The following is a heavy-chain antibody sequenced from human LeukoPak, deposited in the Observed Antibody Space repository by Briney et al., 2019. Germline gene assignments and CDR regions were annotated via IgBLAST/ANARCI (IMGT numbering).Heavy chain of an antibody. Sequence: GGSLRLSCAASGFTVSSNYMSWVRQAPGKGMEWVSAISGSGGSTYYADSVKGRFIISRDNAKNSLYLQMNSLRAEDTAVYYCASYYDFWSGYSPRHFDYWGQGTLVTVSS. J-gene: IGHJ4*02. CDR2: ISGSGGST. CDR1: GFTVSSNY. V-gene: IGHV3-21*01. CDR3: ASYYDFWSGYSPRHFDY. D-gene: IGHD3-3*01.